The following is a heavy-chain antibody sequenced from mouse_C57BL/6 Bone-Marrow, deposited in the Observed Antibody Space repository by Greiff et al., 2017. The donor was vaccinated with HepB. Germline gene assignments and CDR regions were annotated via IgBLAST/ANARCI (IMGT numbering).Heavy chain of an antibody. Sequence: VQLQQPGAELVKPGASVKMSCKASGYTFTSYWITWVKQRPGQGLEWIGDIYPGSGSTNYNEKFKSKATLTVDTSSSTAYMELSSLTSEDSAVYYCARFSIPSVPWFAYWGQGTLVTVSA. V-gene: IGHV1-55*01. D-gene: IGHD2-3*01. J-gene: IGHJ3*01. CDR1: GYTFTSYW. CDR2: IYPGSGST. CDR3: ARFSIPSVPWFAY.